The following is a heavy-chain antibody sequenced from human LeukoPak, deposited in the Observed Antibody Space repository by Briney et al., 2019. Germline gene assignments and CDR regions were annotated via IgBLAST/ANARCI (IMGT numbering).Heavy chain of an antibody. CDR3: ARHRGYSYGYCFDY. J-gene: IGHJ4*02. V-gene: IGHV4-34*01. Sequence: SETLSLTCAVYGGSFSGYYWSWIRQPPGKGLEWIGEINHSGSTNYNPSLKSRVTISVDTSKNQFSLKLSSVTAADTAVYYCARHRGYSYGYCFDYWGQGTLVTVSS. D-gene: IGHD5-18*01. CDR1: GGSFSGYY. CDR2: INHSGST.